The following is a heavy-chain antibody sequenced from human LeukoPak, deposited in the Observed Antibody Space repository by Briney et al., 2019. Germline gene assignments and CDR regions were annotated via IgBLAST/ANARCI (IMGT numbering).Heavy chain of an antibody. D-gene: IGHD6-25*01. J-gene: IGHJ4*02. V-gene: IGHV3-23*01. CDR2: ISGGGVNT. Sequence: PGGSLRLSCAASGFTFSSYAMSWVRQAPGKGLQWVSGISGGGVNTYYADSVKGRFTISRDNSRNTLFLQMNSVRAEDTAIYYCAKAWTAAYDRAYLDYWGQGTLVTVSS. CDR1: GFTFSSYA. CDR3: AKAWTAAYDRAYLDY.